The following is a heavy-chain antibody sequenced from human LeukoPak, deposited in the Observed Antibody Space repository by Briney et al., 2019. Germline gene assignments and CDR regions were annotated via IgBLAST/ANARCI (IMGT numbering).Heavy chain of an antibody. CDR1: AGSISSYY. D-gene: IGHD1-1*01. V-gene: IGHV4-59*08. CDR2: IYYTGTT. CDR3: ATSVGTTGTT. J-gene: IGHJ4*02. Sequence: SETLSLTCTVFAGSISSYYWTWLRQSPGKGLEWIGYIYYTGTTKYNPSLTSRVTISIDTSKNQFSLKLSSVTAADTAVYYCATSVGTTGTTWGQGTLVIVSS.